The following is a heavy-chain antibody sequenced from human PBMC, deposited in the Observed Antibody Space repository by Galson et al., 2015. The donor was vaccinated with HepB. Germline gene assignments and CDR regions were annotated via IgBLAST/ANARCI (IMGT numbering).Heavy chain of an antibody. V-gene: IGHV3-23*01. CDR2: VSGSGDST. J-gene: IGHJ4*02. CDR3: AKERWLAATQYYFDY. CDR1: GFTFSNSA. Sequence: SLRLSCAASGFTFSNSAMSWVCQAPGKGLEWVSAVSGSGDSTYYADFVKGRFTISRDNSKNTLYLQMNSLRAEDTAVYYCAKERWLAATQYYFDYWGQGTLVTVSS. D-gene: IGHD1-26*01.